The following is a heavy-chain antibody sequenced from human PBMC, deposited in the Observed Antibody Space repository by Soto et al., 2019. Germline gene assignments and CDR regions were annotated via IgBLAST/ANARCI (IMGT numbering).Heavy chain of an antibody. Sequence: GGSLRLSCAASGFTFSTYAMSWVRQAPGKGLEWVSTLSASGDTTYYADSVKGRFTTSRDNSKNTLYLQMNSLRVEDTALYYCAKADYSYSWAPGDYWGQGTLVTVSS. CDR3: AKADYSYSWAPGDY. D-gene: IGHD6-13*01. CDR2: LSASGDTT. J-gene: IGHJ4*02. V-gene: IGHV3-23*01. CDR1: GFTFSTYA.